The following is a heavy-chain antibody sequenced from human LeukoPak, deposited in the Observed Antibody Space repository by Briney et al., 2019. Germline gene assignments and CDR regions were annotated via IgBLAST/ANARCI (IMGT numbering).Heavy chain of an antibody. D-gene: IGHD2-15*01. Sequence: GGSLRLSCAASGFIFTNYGMSWVRQAPGKGLEWVSAISGSGSTTYYADSVKGRFTISRDNSKNTLFLQMNSLTAEDTAIYSCARPRLEYCSGGSCFDAFDIWGQGTMVTVSS. J-gene: IGHJ3*02. CDR2: ISGSGSTT. CDR1: GFIFTNYG. CDR3: ARPRLEYCSGGSCFDAFDI. V-gene: IGHV3-23*01.